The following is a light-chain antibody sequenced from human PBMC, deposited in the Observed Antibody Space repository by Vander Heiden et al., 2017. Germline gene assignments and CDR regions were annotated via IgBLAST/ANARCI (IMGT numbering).Light chain of an antibody. V-gene: IGLV1-40*03. Sequence: QSVVTQPPSVSGTLGQRVTMSCTGTRSNIGAGYNVHWYQHLPGGAPKLLIYGNFNRASGVPDRFSASKSGASATLGISGVQADDEADYYCQAYDSSLGAWVFGGGTKLTVL. CDR3: QAYDSSLGAWV. CDR1: RSNIGAGYN. CDR2: GNF. J-gene: IGLJ3*02.